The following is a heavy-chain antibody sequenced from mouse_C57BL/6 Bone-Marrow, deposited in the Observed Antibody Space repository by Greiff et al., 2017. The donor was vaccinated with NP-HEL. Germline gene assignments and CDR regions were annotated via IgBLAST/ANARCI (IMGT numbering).Heavy chain of an antibody. CDR3: ARSDGGLLDY. D-gene: IGHD2-3*01. Sequence: QVQLQQPGTELVKPGASGYTFTSYWMHWVKQRPGQGLEWIGNINPSNGGTNYNEKFKSKATLTVDKSSSTAYMQLSSLTSEDSAVYYCARSDGGLLDYWGQGTTLTVSS. CDR1: GYTFTSYW. J-gene: IGHJ2*01. CDR2: INPSNGGT. V-gene: IGHV1-53*01.